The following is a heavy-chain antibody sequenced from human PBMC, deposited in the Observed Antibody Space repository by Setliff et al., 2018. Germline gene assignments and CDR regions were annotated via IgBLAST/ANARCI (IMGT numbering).Heavy chain of an antibody. CDR2: IYIGGSA. Sequence: PSETLSLTCTVSGGSIRSYYWSWIRQPAGKGLEWIGHIYIGGSANYNPSLKSRVTMSIDTSKNQFSLKLSSVTAADTAVYYCARKGISALSGAFDMWGQGTMVTVSS. V-gene: IGHV4-4*07. CDR3: ARKGISALSGAFDM. D-gene: IGHD1-26*01. J-gene: IGHJ3*02. CDR1: GGSIRSYY.